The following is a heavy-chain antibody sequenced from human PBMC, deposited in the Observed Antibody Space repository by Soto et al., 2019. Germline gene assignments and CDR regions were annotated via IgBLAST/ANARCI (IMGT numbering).Heavy chain of an antibody. CDR2: IYSGGST. V-gene: IGHV3-66*01. Sequence: PGGSLRLSCAASGFTVSSNYMSWVRQAPGKGLEWVSVIYSGGSTYYADSVKGRFTISRDNSKNTLYLQMNSLRAEDTAVYYFARGAGSGSYYYYYYYMDVWGKGTTVTVSS. CDR3: ARGAGSGSYYYYYYYMDV. CDR1: GFTVSSNY. D-gene: IGHD3-10*01. J-gene: IGHJ6*03.